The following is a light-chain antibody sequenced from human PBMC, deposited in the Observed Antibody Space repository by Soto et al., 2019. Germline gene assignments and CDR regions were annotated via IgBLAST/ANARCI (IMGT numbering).Light chain of an antibody. J-gene: IGKJ4*01. Sequence: IRLTQSPGTLSLSPGGGGTLSCKARPTISRNYLACYQQQPGQAPRLLIYGASSRATGIPDRFSGSGSGTDFTLTISRLEPEDFVVYYCQQYGSSPLTFGGGTKVDI. CDR1: PTISRNY. CDR3: QQYGSSPLT. CDR2: GAS. V-gene: IGKV3-20*01.